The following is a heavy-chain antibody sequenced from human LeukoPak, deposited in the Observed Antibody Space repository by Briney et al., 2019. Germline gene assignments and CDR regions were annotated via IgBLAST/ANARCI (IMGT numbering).Heavy chain of an antibody. J-gene: IGHJ5*02. CDR1: GYTFTSYY. Sequence: ASVKVSCKASGYTFTSYYMHWGRQAPGPGLEWMGIIYPSGGSTSYAQKFQGRVTMTRDKSTSTVYMELSSLRSEDTAVYYGARDGGGQLVRNWFDPWGQGTLVTVCS. V-gene: IGHV1-46*01. D-gene: IGHD6-6*01. CDR2: IYPSGGST. CDR3: ARDGGGQLVRNWFDP.